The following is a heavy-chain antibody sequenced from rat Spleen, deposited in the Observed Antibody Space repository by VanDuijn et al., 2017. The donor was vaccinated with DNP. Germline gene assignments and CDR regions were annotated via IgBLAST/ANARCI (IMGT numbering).Heavy chain of an antibody. CDR2: ISSSGAYT. CDR1: RFTFSSYW. D-gene: IGHD1-4*01. CDR3: TRSISCIRGYYFDY. V-gene: IGHV5-31*01. Sequence: EVQLVESGGDLVQPGRSLKLSCVASRFTFSSYWMTWIRQVPGKGLEWVASISSSGAYTYYPDSVKGRFTISRDNAKNTLYLQMDSLRSEDTATYYCTRSISCIRGYYFDYWGQGVMVTVSS. J-gene: IGHJ2*01.